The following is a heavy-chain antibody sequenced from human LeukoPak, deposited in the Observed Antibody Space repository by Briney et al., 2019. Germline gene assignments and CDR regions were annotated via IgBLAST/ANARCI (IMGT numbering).Heavy chain of an antibody. CDR3: ARFGAPQWSGAPLGIIAFDM. Sequence: ASVQVSSKASGYTFTGYYIHWVRQAPGQGLEWMGWISPNNGDTRNAQKFQGRVAMTRDTSITTVYIELSRLRSDDTAVYYCARFGAPQWSGAPLGIIAFDMWGQGTMVTVSS. CDR2: ISPNNGDT. CDR1: GYTFTGYY. V-gene: IGHV1-2*02. D-gene: IGHD4/OR15-4a*01. J-gene: IGHJ3*02.